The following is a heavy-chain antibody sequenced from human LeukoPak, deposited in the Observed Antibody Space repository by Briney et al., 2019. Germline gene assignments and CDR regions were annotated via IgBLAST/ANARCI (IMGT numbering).Heavy chain of an antibody. Sequence: GSLRLSCAASGFTVSNNYMSWVRQAPGKGLEWVSVIYSGGYTYYADSVKGRFTISRDNSKNTLYLQMNSLRAEDTAVYYCARLKLLWSNYFDYWGQGTLVTVSS. J-gene: IGHJ4*02. V-gene: IGHV3-66*04. D-gene: IGHD2-2*01. CDR2: IYSGGYT. CDR3: ARLKLLWSNYFDY. CDR1: GFTVSNNY.